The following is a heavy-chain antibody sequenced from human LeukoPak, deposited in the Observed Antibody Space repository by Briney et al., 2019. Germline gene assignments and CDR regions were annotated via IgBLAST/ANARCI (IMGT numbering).Heavy chain of an antibody. J-gene: IGHJ5*02. Sequence: KAGESLQISCKGSGYSFTSYWIAWVRQVPGKGLEWMGIIYPGDSDTRYSPSFQGQVTISADKSISTAYLQWSSLKASDTAMYYCARSGPRQGRIAAVDLFDPWGQGTLVTVSS. D-gene: IGHD6-13*01. CDR3: ARSGPRQGRIAAVDLFDP. V-gene: IGHV5-51*01. CDR1: GYSFTSYW. CDR2: IYPGDSDT.